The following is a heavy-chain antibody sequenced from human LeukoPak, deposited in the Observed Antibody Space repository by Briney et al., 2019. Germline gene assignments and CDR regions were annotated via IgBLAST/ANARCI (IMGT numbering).Heavy chain of an antibody. CDR1: GFTFGYYW. CDR3: ASGLRGTY. CDR2: IGPDGSEK. V-gene: IGHV3-7*01. D-gene: IGHD1-1*01. Sequence: GGALRLSCAASGFTFGYYWMSWVRQAPGTGLEWVANIGPDGSEKYYVDSVKGRFTISRDNAKSSLFLQMNSLRDEDTAVFYCASGLRGTYWGQGTLVTVSS. J-gene: IGHJ4*02.